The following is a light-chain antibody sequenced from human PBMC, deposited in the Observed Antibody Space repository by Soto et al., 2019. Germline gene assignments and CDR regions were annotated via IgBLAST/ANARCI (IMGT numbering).Light chain of an antibody. CDR2: AVD. CDR3: CSYAGRNTLI. V-gene: IGLV2-8*01. J-gene: IGLJ7*01. CDR1: RSDVGGNDL. Sequence: QAVVTQPPSASGSPGQSVTISCTGSRSDVGGNDLVSWYQQHPGKAPQLIISAVDKRPSGVPDRFSGSKSGNTASLTVSGLQAEDEADYYCCSYAGRNTLIFGGGTQLTVL.